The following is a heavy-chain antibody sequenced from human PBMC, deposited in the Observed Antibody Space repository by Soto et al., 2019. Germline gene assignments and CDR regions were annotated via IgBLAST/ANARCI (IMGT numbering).Heavy chain of an antibody. D-gene: IGHD6-19*01. CDR2: INHSGST. Sequence: SETLSLTCAVYGGSFSGYYWSWIRQPPGKGLEWIGEINHSGSTNYNPSLKSRVTISVDTSKNQFSLKLSSVTAADTAVYYCAYSSGWYWGGWYFDYWGQGTLVTVSS. CDR3: AYSSGWYWGGWYFDY. CDR1: GGSFSGYY. J-gene: IGHJ4*02. V-gene: IGHV4-34*01.